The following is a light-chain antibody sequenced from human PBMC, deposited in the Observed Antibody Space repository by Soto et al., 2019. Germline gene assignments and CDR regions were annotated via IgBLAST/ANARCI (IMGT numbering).Light chain of an antibody. J-gene: IGKJ3*01. CDR2: GAS. CDR3: KKYEVH. V-gene: IGKV1-5*01. Sequence: DTQMTQSPSIVSASVGDRVTLTCRASQNIRNWLAWYQQKPGKAPKVLIYGASNLESGVPSRFSGSGSGTEFTLTTSSLQPYNFSSYYCKKYEVHFGPGTKVEIK. CDR1: QNIRNW.